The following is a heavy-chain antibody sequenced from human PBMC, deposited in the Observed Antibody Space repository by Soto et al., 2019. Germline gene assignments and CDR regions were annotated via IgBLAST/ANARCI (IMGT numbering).Heavy chain of an antibody. CDR2: IIPVFGTA. Sequence: SVKVSCKDTGGLFSSYAVSWVRQAPGQGLEWMGGIIPVFGTAYYAQKFQGRVTSTADESTNTAYMELSSLRSEDTAMYYCARGGSGYVWFNEYWGQGTLVTVSS. D-gene: IGHD3-22*01. V-gene: IGHV1-69*13. J-gene: IGHJ4*02. CDR1: GGLFSSYA. CDR3: ARGGSGYVWFNEY.